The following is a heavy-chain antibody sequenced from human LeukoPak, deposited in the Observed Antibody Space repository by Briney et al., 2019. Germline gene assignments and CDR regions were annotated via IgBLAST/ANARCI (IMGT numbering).Heavy chain of an antibody. V-gene: IGHV4-59*01. CDR1: GGSISSYY. CDR3: ARGPPGIAVAGDWFDP. Sequence: PSETLSLTCTVPGGSISSYYWSWIRQPPGKGLEWIGYIYYSGSTNYNPSLKSRVTISVDTSKNQFSLKLSAVTAADTAVYYCARGPPGIAVAGDWFDPWGQGTLVTVSS. CDR2: IYYSGST. D-gene: IGHD6-19*01. J-gene: IGHJ5*02.